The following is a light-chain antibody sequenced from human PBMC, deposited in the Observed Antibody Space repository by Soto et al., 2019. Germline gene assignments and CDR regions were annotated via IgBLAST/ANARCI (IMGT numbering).Light chain of an antibody. CDR1: QSVSSSY. J-gene: IGKJ5*01. CDR2: GAS. V-gene: IGKV3-20*01. Sequence: EIVMTQSPATLSVSPGERATLSCRASQSVSSSYLAWYQQKPGQAPRLLIYGASSRATGIPDRFSGSGSGTDFTLTISRLEPEDFAVYYCQQYGSPFGQGTRLENK. CDR3: QQYGSP.